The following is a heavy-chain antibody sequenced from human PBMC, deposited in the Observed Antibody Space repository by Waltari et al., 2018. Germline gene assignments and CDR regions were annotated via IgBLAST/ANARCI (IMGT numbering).Heavy chain of an antibody. CDR3: ARDAIAVAGNDAFDI. J-gene: IGHJ3*02. CDR1: GFTFSDHY. Sequence: EVQLVESGGGLVQSGGSLRLSCAASGFTFSDHYMDWVRQAPGKGLEWVGRTRNKANSYTTEYAASVKGRFTISRDDSKNSLYLQMNSLKTEDTAVYYCARDAIAVAGNDAFDIWGQGTMVTVSS. CDR2: TRNKANSYTT. D-gene: IGHD6-19*01. V-gene: IGHV3-72*01.